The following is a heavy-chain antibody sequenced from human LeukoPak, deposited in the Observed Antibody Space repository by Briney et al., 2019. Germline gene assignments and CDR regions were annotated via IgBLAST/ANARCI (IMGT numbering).Heavy chain of an antibody. CDR2: ISAYNGNT. CDR3: ARPYYDSSAPPYDY. D-gene: IGHD3-22*01. J-gene: IGHJ4*02. Sequence: GASVKVSCKASGYTFTSYGISWVRQAPGQGLEWMGWISAYNGNTNYAQKLQGTVTITPDTSTSTAYMGLRSLRSDDTAVYYCARPYYDSSAPPYDYWGQGTLVTVSS. V-gene: IGHV1-18*01. CDR1: GYTFTSYG.